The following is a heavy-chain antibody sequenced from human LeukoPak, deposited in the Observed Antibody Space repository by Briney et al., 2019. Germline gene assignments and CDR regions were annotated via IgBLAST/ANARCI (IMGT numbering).Heavy chain of an antibody. CDR1: GHTLTELF. D-gene: IGHD2/OR15-2a*01. J-gene: IGHJ5*02. CDR2: FDPEDGET. V-gene: IGHV1-24*01. CDR3: TLQRISFLNYFDP. Sequence: ASVKVSCKVSGHTLTELFMHWVRQAPGKGLEWMGGFDPEDGETIYAQKFQGRVTMTKDTSTHTGYMELSSLRSDDTAVYYCTLQRISFLNYFDPWGLGTLVTVSS.